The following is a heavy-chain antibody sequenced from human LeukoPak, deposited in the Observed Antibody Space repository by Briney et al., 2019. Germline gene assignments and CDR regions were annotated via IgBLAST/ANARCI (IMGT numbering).Heavy chain of an antibody. Sequence: PGGSLRFSCAAPGLTVGSNNMSWFGKAPGKGLEWVSVIYSGGSTYYADSVKGRFTISRDNSKNTLYLQMNSLRAEDTAVYYCAAAPYSSSFDYWGQGTLVTVSS. CDR2: IYSGGST. D-gene: IGHD6-6*01. J-gene: IGHJ4*02. CDR3: AAAPYSSSFDY. V-gene: IGHV3-53*01. CDR1: GLTVGSNN.